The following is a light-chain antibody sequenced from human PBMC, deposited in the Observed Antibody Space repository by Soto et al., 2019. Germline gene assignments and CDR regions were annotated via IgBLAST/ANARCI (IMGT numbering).Light chain of an antibody. CDR1: QGIRTN. Sequence: IQMTQSPSSLSASVGDTITITCRASQGIRTNLGWYQQKPGKAPKRLMYDASSLPSGVPSRFSGNGAGTRFTLTISGLQPEDFATYYCLQPDSYPRTFGPGTKVEVK. V-gene: IGKV1-17*01. CDR2: DAS. CDR3: LQPDSYPRT. J-gene: IGKJ4*02.